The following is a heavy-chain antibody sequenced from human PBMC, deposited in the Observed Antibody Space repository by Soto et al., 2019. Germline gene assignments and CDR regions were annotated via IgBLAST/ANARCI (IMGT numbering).Heavy chain of an antibody. Sequence: GGSLRLSCAASGFTFSSYGMHWVRQAPGKGLEWVAVISYDGSNKYYADSVKGRFTISRDNSKNTLYLQMNSLRAEDTAVYYCAKGISTIFGPDYWGQGTLVTVSS. CDR2: ISYDGSNK. CDR1: GFTFSSYG. V-gene: IGHV3-30*18. J-gene: IGHJ4*02. D-gene: IGHD3-3*01. CDR3: AKGISTIFGPDY.